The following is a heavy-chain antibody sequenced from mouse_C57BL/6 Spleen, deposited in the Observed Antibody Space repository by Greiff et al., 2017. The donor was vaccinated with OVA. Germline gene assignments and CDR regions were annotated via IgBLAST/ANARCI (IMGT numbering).Heavy chain of an antibody. CDR2: IWRGGST. D-gene: IGHD2-3*01. Sequence: QVQLKESGPGLVQPSQSLSLTCTVSGFSLTSYGVHWVRQSPGKGLEWLGVIWRGGSTDYNAAFMSRLSITKDNSKSQVFFKTNSLQADDTAIYYGAKNYEDAMDYWGQGTSVTVSS. CDR3: AKNYEDAMDY. J-gene: IGHJ4*01. V-gene: IGHV2-5*01. CDR1: GFSLTSYG.